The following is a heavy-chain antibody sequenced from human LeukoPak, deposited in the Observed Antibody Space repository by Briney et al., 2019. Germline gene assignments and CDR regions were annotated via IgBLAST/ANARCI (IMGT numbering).Heavy chain of an antibody. J-gene: IGHJ6*02. V-gene: IGHV1-69*13. CDR3: ARDPDYYYDSSVAGAYYGMDV. CDR2: IIPIFGTA. Sequence: SVKVSCKASGGTFSSYAISWVRQAPGQGLEWMGGIIPIFGTANYAQKFQGRVTITADESMSTAYMELSSLRSEDTAVYYCARDPDYYYDSSVAGAYYGMDVWGQGTTVTVSS. D-gene: IGHD3-22*01. CDR1: GGTFSSYA.